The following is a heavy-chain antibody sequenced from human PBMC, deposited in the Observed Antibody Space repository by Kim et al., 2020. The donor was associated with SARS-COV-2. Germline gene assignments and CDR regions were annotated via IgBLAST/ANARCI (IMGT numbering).Heavy chain of an antibody. V-gene: IGHV3-30-3*01. D-gene: IGHD2-2*01. CDR1: GFTFSSYA. CDR2: ISYDGSNK. Sequence: GGSLRLSCAASGFTFSSYAMHWVRQAPGKGLEWVAVISYDGSNKYYADSVKGRFTISRDNSKNTLYLQMNSLRAEDTAVYYCARDLALVGYCSSTSCYPTFGYWGQGTLVTVSS. J-gene: IGHJ4*02. CDR3: ARDLALVGYCSSTSCYPTFGY.